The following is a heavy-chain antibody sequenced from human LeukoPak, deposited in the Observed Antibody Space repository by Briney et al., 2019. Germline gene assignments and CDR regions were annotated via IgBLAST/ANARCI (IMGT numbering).Heavy chain of an antibody. D-gene: IGHD2-21*01. V-gene: IGHV1-46*01. J-gene: IGHJ4*02. CDR1: GYTFTSFY. CDR3: AKNRLAGVMYETDY. Sequence: ASVKVSCKASGYTFTSFYIHWVRQAPGQGLEWMGTINPSGGSISYAQKFQGRVTMTRDTSTSTVCMELSSLRSEDTAVYYCAKNRLAGVMYETDYWGQGTLVTVSS. CDR2: INPSGGSI.